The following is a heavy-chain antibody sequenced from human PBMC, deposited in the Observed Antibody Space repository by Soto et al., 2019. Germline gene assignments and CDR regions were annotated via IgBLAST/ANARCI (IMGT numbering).Heavy chain of an antibody. CDR3: ARDQTGTTPGYYYYGMDV. D-gene: IGHD1-1*01. CDR1: GYTFTGYY. V-gene: IGHV1-2*04. Sequence: ASVKVSCKASGYTFTGYYMHWVRQAPGQGLEWMGWINPDSGGTNYAQKFQGWVTMTRDTSISTAYMELSRLRSDDTAVYYCARDQTGTTPGYYYYGMDVWGQGTTVTVS. CDR2: INPDSGGT. J-gene: IGHJ6*02.